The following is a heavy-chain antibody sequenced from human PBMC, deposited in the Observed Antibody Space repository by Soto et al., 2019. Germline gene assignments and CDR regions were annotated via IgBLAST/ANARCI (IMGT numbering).Heavy chain of an antibody. D-gene: IGHD3-22*01. CDR1: GFTFSSYA. CDR2: ISGSGGST. CDR3: AGIPVLSGYYPHYDY. V-gene: IGHV3-23*01. Sequence: PGGSLRLSCAASGFTFSSYAMSWVRQAPGKGLEWVSAISGSGGSTYYADSVKGRFTISRDNSKNTLYLQMNSLRAEDTAVYYCAGIPVLSGYYPHYDYWGQGTLVTVSS. J-gene: IGHJ4*02.